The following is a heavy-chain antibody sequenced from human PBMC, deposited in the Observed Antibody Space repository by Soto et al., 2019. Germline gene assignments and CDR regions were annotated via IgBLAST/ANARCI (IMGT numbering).Heavy chain of an antibody. V-gene: IGHV1-2*02. CDR1: GYSFTDYY. Sequence: GASVKVSCKASGYSFTDYYIHWVRQAPGQVLDWMGWINTKTAGTDYAETFQGRVTMTRDTSINTAYMILGTLTSDDTGVYYCARVGPTGWFDPWGQGTLVTVSS. CDR2: INTKTAGT. CDR3: ARVGPTGWFDP. J-gene: IGHJ5*02.